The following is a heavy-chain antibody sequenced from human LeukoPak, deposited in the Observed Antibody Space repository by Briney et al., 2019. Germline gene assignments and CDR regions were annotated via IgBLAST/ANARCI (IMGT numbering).Heavy chain of an antibody. CDR2: INTNTGDR. D-gene: IGHD3-22*01. V-gene: IGHV7-4-1*02. Sequence: ASGTVCCSSSGSTFTSYALNWVRQAPARGQELVGLINTNTGDRTYAQGFTGRIVFSLATSVSKAYLQISSLKAEASAVYYCAKNGLGAVVKTDWGQGTLVTVSS. CDR3: AKNGLGAVVKTD. J-gene: IGHJ4*02. CDR1: GSTFTSYA.